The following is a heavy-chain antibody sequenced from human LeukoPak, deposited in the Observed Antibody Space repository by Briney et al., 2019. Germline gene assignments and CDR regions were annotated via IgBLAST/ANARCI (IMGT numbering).Heavy chain of an antibody. J-gene: IGHJ6*03. CDR3: ARGGVDIVATTKNYYYYYYMDV. CDR1: GYTFTGYY. CDR2: INPNSGGT. V-gene: IGHV1-2*02. Sequence: ASVKVSCKASGYTFTGYYMHWGRQAPGQGLEWMGWINPNSGGTNYAQKFQGRVTMTRDTSISTAYMELSRLRSDDTAVYYCARGGVDIVATTKNYYYYYYMDVWGKGTTVTISS. D-gene: IGHD5-12*01.